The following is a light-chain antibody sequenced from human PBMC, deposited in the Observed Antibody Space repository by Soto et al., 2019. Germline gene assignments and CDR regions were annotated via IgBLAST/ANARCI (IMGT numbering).Light chain of an antibody. CDR3: QQSYGSPPFT. CDR2: DAS. J-gene: IGKJ3*01. Sequence: EIVLTQSPATLSLSPGERATLSCRADESVSSYLAWYQQKPGQAPRLLIYDASNRATGIPARFSGSGSGTDFTLTVSSLEPEDFATYYCQQSYGSPPFTFGPGTRVDI. CDR1: ESVSSY. V-gene: IGKV3-11*01.